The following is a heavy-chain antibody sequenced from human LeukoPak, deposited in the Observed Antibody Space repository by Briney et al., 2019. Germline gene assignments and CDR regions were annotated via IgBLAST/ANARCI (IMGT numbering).Heavy chain of an antibody. CDR3: ARDHYETDERWQKIPGY. D-gene: IGHD5-24*01. Sequence: PGGSLRLSCAASGFTFSSYGMHWVRQAPGKGLEWVAVIWYDGSKKYYADSMKGRLTLSRDNSKNTLFLQMNSLRAEDTAVYYCARDHYETDERWQKIPGYWGQGTLVTVSS. CDR2: IWYDGSKK. J-gene: IGHJ4*02. CDR1: GFTFSSYG. V-gene: IGHV3-33*01.